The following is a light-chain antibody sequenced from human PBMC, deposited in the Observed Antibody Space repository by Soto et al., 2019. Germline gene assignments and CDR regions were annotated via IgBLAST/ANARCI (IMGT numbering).Light chain of an antibody. CDR2: AAS. V-gene: IGKV1-27*01. CDR1: QGIRNN. J-gene: IGKJ3*01. CDR3: QKYFSVPFT. Sequence: DIQMTQSLSSLSASAGDRVTITCRASQGIRNNLAWYQQKPGEVPKLLIYAASTLQSGVPSRFSGSGSGTDFTLTISSLQPEDVATYYCQKYFSVPFTFGPGTKVVIK.